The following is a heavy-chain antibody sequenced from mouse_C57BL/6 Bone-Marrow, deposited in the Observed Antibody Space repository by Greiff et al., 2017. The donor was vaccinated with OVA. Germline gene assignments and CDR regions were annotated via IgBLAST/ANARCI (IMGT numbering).Heavy chain of an antibody. D-gene: IGHD1-1*01. V-gene: IGHV14-2*01. J-gene: IGHJ2*01. CDR2: IDPEDGET. CDR1: GFNIKDYY. CDR3: ARGITTVVAPDY. Sequence: EVKLVESGAELVKPGASVKLSCTASGFNIKDYYMHWVKQRTEQGLEWIGRIDPEDGETKYAPKFQGKATITADTSSNTAYLQLSSLTSEDTAVYYCARGITTVVAPDYWGQGTTLTVSS.